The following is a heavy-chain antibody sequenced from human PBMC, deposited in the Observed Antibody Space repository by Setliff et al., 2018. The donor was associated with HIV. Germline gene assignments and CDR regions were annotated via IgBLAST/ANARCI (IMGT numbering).Heavy chain of an antibody. CDR3: ASTRFGGPTSAPAGRIDFDL. CDR2: IRSKPYGGTT. D-gene: IGHD6-13*01. J-gene: IGHJ4*02. Sequence: GGSLRLSCTTSGLIFGDYAMSWVRQAPGKGLEWVGFIRSKPYGGTTEYAASVEGRFTISRDDSKSVAYLQMNGLRAEDTAVYYCASTRFGGPTSAPAGRIDFDLWGQGTLVTVSS. CDR1: GLIFGDYA. V-gene: IGHV3-49*04.